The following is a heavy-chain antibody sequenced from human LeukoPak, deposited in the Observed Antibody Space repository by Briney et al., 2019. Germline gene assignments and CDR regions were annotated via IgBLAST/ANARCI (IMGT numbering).Heavy chain of an antibody. D-gene: IGHD3-10*01. Sequence: GGPLRLSCAASGLTLGIYWMHWVRQAPGQGLVWVSRIDSHGTSTKYADSVKGRFTISRDNAKNTVYLQMNSLRAEDTAVYFCARAQLLADDAFNLWGQGTVVTVSS. CDR2: IDSHGTST. CDR3: ARAQLLADDAFNL. J-gene: IGHJ3*01. CDR1: GLTLGIYW. V-gene: IGHV3-74*03.